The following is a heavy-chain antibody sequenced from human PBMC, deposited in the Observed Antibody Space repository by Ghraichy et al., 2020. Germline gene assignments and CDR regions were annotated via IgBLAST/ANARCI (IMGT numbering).Heavy chain of an antibody. V-gene: IGHV1-69*13. CDR2: IIPIFGTA. J-gene: IGHJ6*02. Sequence: SVKVSCKASGGTFSSYAISWVRQAPGQGLEWMGGIIPIFGTANYAQKFQGRVTITADESTSTAYMELSSLRSEDTAVYYCAGNLGEPITMVRGVMELRTRNIYYYGMDVWGQGTTVTVSS. CDR1: GGTFSSYA. CDR3: AGNLGEPITMVRGVMELRTRNIYYYGMDV. D-gene: IGHD3-10*01.